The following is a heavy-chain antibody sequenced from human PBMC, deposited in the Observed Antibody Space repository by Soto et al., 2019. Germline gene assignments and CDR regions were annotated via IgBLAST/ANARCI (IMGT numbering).Heavy chain of an antibody. D-gene: IGHD6-13*01. CDR3: ARGAGGYSTQKGYFDH. Sequence: ASVKVSCKASGYTFTSYGISWVRQAPGQGLEWMGWISAYNGNTNYAQKLQGRVTMTTDTSTSTAYMELRSRRSDDTAVYFCARGAGGYSTQKGYFDHGGRGTLVTAPS. CDR2: ISAYNGNT. J-gene: IGHJ2*01. CDR1: GYTFTSYG. V-gene: IGHV1-18*01.